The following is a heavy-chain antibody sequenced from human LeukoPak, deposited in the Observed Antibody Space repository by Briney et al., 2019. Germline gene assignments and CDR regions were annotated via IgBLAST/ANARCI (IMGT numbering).Heavy chain of an antibody. CDR2: INHSGST. J-gene: IGHJ4*02. Sequence: SETLSLTCAVYGGSFSGYYWSWIRQPPGKGLEWIGEINHSGSTNYNPSLKSRVTISVDRSKNQFSLKLSSVTAADTAVYYCAGGWAAAGTDYWGQGTLVTVSS. V-gene: IGHV4-34*01. D-gene: IGHD6-13*01. CDR1: GGSFSGYY. CDR3: AGGWAAAGTDY.